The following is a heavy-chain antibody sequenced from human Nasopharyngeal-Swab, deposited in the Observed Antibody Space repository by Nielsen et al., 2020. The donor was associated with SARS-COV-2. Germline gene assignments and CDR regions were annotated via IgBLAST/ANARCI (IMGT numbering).Heavy chain of an antibody. Sequence: GESLKISCAASGFNVSSNYMSWVRQAPGKGLEWVSIIYSGGSTYYADSAKGRSTISRDNSKNTLYLQMNSLRADDTAVYYCARQRPGGMDVWGQGTTVTVSS. CDR3: ARQRPGGMDV. V-gene: IGHV3-53*01. CDR1: GFNVSSNY. J-gene: IGHJ6*02. CDR2: IYSGGST.